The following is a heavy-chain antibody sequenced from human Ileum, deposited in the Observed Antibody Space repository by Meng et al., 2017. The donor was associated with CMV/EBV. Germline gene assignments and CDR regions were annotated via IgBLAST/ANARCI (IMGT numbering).Heavy chain of an antibody. CDR1: GYSFITYG. CDR3: TRGGEVHSAKFDY. CDR2: INTSAAYP. V-gene: IGHV7-4-1*02. D-gene: IGHD2-21*01. J-gene: IGHJ4*02. Sequence: QVQLVQFGSEFTEAWASLMISCKTSGYSFITYGINWVREAPGQRLEWMGWINTSAAYPTYAQDFTGRFVFSLDTSVSTAYLQISSLRAEDTAVYYCTRGGEVHSAKFDYWGQGTLVTVYS.